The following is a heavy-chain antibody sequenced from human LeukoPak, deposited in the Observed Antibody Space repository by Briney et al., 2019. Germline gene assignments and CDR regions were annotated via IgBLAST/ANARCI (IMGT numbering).Heavy chain of an antibody. Sequence: GASVKVSSTASGYTFTSYGISWVRQAPGHGLEWMGWISAYNGNTNYAQKLQGRVTMTTDTSTSTAYMELRSLRSDDTAVYYCARVGVLFSQQLPTWGQGTLVTVSS. J-gene: IGHJ4*02. V-gene: IGHV1-18*01. CDR1: GYTFTSYG. CDR2: ISAYNGNT. CDR3: ARVGVLFSQQLPT. D-gene: IGHD6-13*01.